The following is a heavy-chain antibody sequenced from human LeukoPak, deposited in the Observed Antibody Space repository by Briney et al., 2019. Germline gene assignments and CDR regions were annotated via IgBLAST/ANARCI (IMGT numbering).Heavy chain of an antibody. CDR2: IYYSGST. CDR1: GGSISSSSYY. Sequence: SETLSLTCTVSGGSISSSSYYWGWIRQPPGKGLEWIGSIYYSGSTYYNPSLKSRVTISVDTSKNQFSLKLSSVTAADTAVYYCARDNPLYYSPPFVDPSWDYWGQGTLVTVSS. J-gene: IGHJ4*02. D-gene: IGHD3-10*01. CDR3: ARDNPLYYSPPFVDPSWDY. V-gene: IGHV4-39*07.